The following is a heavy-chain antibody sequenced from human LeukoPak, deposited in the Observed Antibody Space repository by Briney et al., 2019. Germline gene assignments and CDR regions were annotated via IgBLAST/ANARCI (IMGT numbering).Heavy chain of an antibody. CDR3: ARNRGGWDYFDY. CDR2: IYHSGST. Sequence: SETLSLTCTVSGYSISSGYYWGWIRQPPGKGLEWIGSIYHSGSTYYNPSLKSRVTISVDTSKNQFSLKLSSVSAADTAVYYCARNRGGWDYFDYWGQGTLVSVSS. J-gene: IGHJ4*02. D-gene: IGHD6-19*01. V-gene: IGHV4-38-2*02. CDR1: GYSISSGYY.